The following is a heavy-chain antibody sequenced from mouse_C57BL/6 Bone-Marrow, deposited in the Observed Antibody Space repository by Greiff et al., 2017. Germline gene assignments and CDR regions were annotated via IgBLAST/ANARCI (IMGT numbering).Heavy chain of an antibody. D-gene: IGHD1-1*01. J-gene: IGHJ4*01. CDR3: AISCSSSDCALDY. CDR2: IHPSDSDA. V-gene: IGHV1-74*01. CDR1: GYPFTSYW. Sequence: VQLQQPGAELVKPGASVKVSCKASGYPFTSYWMHWVKQRPGQGLEWIGRIHPSDSDANSNQKFKGKATLTVDKSSSTAYMQLSSLTSEDSAVYDCAISCSSSDCALDYWGQGTSVTVSA.